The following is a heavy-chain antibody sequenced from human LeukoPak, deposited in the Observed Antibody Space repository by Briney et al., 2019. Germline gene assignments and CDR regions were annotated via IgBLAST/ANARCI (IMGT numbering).Heavy chain of an antibody. D-gene: IGHD2-21*02. Sequence: PGGSLRLSCAASGFTFSNYGMHWVRQAPGKGLEWVAVISDDGSNKYYADSVKGRFTISRDNSKNTLYLQMNSLRAEDTAVYYCAKSSTVVATAILRYFDYWGQGTLVTVSS. J-gene: IGHJ4*02. V-gene: IGHV3-30*18. CDR1: GFTFSNYG. CDR3: AKSSTVVATAILRYFDY. CDR2: ISDDGSNK.